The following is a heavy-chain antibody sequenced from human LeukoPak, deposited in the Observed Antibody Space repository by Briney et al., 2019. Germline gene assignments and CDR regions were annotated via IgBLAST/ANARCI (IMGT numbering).Heavy chain of an antibody. CDR3: ARSLTGYGPLSAF. D-gene: IGHD3-9*01. CDR1: VFTFSIYA. J-gene: IGHJ4*01. Sequence: GGPLRLSCEVSVFTFSIYAMNWVRHVPGRGVEWIVYMTASSVTFYYADSVRGRFTISRDNAKNSLFLQMDSLTVEDTAVYYCARSLTGYGPLSAFWGHGTLVAVS. V-gene: IGHV3-48*03. CDR2: MTASSVTF.